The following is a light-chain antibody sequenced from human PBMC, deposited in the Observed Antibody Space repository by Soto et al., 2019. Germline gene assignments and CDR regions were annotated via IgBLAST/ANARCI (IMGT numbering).Light chain of an antibody. V-gene: IGKV1-13*02. J-gene: IGKJ4*01. CDR3: QQFNSYPVT. CDR2: DAS. Sequence: AIQLTQSPSSLSASVGDRVTITCRASQGISSALAWYQQKPGKAPKLLIYDASSLESGVPSRFGGSGSGTDFTLTISSLQPEDFATYYCQQFNSYPVTFGGGTRWISN. CDR1: QGISSA.